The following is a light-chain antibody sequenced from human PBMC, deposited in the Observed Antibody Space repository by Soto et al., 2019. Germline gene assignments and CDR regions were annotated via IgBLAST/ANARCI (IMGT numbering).Light chain of an antibody. CDR1: QSINSN. CDR3: QQRLNWPPG. J-gene: IGKJ1*01. CDR2: RAS. Sequence: EIVLTQSPATLSLCPGERATLSCRASQSINSNLAWYQQKPGQAPRLLMFRASIRAAGFPDRFSGSGSGTDFTLTISDLEPADFGLYYCQQRLNWPPGFGQGTKVDI. V-gene: IGKV3-11*01.